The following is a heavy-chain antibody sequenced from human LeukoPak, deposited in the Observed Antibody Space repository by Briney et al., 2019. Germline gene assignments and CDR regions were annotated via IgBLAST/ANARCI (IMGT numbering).Heavy chain of an antibody. D-gene: IGHD3-10*01. CDR1: GGSISSYY. CDR3: ARLRGGLWFVPSGYFDY. V-gene: IGHV4-59*12. J-gene: IGHJ4*02. Sequence: SETLSLTCTVSGGSISSYYWSWIRQPPGKGLEYIGYVYYTGSTNYNPSLKSRVTISVDTSKNQFSLKLSSVTAADTAVYYCARLRGGLWFVPSGYFDYWGQGTLVTVSS. CDR2: VYYTGST.